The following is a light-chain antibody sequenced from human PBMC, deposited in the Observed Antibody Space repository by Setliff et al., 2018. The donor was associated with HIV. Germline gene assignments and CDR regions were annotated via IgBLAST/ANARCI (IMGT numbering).Light chain of an antibody. CDR3: SSYVRGGSYV. Sequence: QSVLTQPASVSGSPGQSITISCTGTSSDVGGYNHVSWYQQHPGKVPKLMVYAVSNRPSGVSSRFSASKSGNTASMTISGLQDADEADYYCSSYVRGGSYVFGTGTKVTVL. CDR1: SSDVGGYNH. CDR2: AVS. J-gene: IGLJ1*01. V-gene: IGLV2-14*01.